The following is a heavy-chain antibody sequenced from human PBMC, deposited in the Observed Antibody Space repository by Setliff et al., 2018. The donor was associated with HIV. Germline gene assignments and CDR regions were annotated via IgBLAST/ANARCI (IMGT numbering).Heavy chain of an antibody. J-gene: IGHJ1*01. CDR3: AREMAATAHPDDPYFQH. Sequence: NPGGSLRLSCGASGFTFSSYSMNWVRQAPGKGLEWVSSISSSTSYIYYADSVKGRFTISRDNAKNSLYLQMNSLRAEDTAVYYCAREMAATAHPDDPYFQHWGQGTLVTVSS. D-gene: IGHD6-13*01. CDR1: GFTFSSYS. CDR2: ISSSTSYI. V-gene: IGHV3-21*01.